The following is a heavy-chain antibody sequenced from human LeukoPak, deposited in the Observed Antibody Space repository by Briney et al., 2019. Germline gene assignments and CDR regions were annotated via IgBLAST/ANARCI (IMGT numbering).Heavy chain of an antibody. CDR3: VRDSEYGYRFDW. CDR1: GFSFSTYW. V-gene: IGHV3-74*01. D-gene: IGHD5-24*01. Sequence: PGGSLRLSCAASGFSFSTYWMHWVRQAPGKGLVWVSRINSDGSDTSNADSVEGRFTIFRDNAKNTLYLQMSSLRAEDTAVYYCVRDSEYGYRFDWWGQGALVTVSS. CDR2: INSDGSDT. J-gene: IGHJ4*02.